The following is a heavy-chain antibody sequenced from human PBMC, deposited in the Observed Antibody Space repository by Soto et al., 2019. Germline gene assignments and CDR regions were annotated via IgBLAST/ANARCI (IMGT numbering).Heavy chain of an antibody. CDR1: VFTFIRYS. D-gene: IGHD3-22*01. J-gene: IGHJ4*02. Sequence: GWSLRLSCASSVFTFIRYSMNWVRQAPGKGLEWVSYISTSTDYIYYADSVRGRFTISRDNAKNSLYLQMNSLRAEDTAVYYCARGVSDYYDSSGYMDYWGQGTLVTVSS. V-gene: IGHV3-21*01. CDR2: ISTSTDYI. CDR3: ARGVSDYYDSSGYMDY.